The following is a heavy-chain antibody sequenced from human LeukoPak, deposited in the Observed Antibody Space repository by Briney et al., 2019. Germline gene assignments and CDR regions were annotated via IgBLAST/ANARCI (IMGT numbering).Heavy chain of an antibody. D-gene: IGHD2-21*02. Sequence: ASETLSLTCTVSGGSVSSGDSYWSWLRRPPGKGLEWVVYIYYSGSTYYNPSLKSRVTILVDMSENQVSLHLSSVTAADTAVYFCAREERGRAAVTGIRWYAFDVWGQGTRVTVSS. CDR1: GGSVSSGDSY. V-gene: IGHV4-30-4*01. J-gene: IGHJ3*01. CDR2: IYYSGST. CDR3: AREERGRAAVTGIRWYAFDV.